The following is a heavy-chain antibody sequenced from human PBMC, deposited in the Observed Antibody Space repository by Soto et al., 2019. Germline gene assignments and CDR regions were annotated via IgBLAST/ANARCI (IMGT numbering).Heavy chain of an antibody. J-gene: IGHJ3*02. D-gene: IGHD4-17*01. V-gene: IGHV3-23*01. CDR1: GFTFSTYA. CDR3: ARPRGYGVFDAYDI. CDR2: ISGSGVAT. Sequence: AGSLTLSCAASGFTFSTYAVNWVRQAPGKGLEWVSAISGSGVATYYADSVKGRFTISRDNAINRLYLQMNSLRTEDTAVYYCARPRGYGVFDAYDIWGQGTMVTVS.